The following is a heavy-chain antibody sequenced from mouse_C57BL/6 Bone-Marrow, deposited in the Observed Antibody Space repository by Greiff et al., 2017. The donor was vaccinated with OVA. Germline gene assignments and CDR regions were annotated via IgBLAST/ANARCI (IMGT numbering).Heavy chain of an antibody. CDR2: INPNNGGT. CDR1: GYTFTDYY. V-gene: IGHV1-26*01. J-gene: IGHJ3*01. Sequence: VQLQQSGPELVKPGASVKISCKASGYTFTDYYMNWVKQSHGKSLEWIGDINPNNGGTSYNQKFKGKATLTVDKSSSTAYMELRSLTSEDSAVYYCARLRAYRGQGTLVTVSA. CDR3: ARLRAY.